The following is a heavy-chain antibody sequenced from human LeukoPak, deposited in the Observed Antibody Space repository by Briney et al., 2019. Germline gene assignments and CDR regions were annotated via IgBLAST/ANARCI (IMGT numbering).Heavy chain of an antibody. Sequence: GGSLRLSCAASGFTFSSYAMSWVRQAPGKGLEWVSAISGSGGSTYYAGSVKGRFTISRDNSKNTLYLQMNSLRAEDTAVYYCAKSMRWLQSQIDYWGQGTLVIVSS. CDR1: GFTFSSYA. J-gene: IGHJ4*02. V-gene: IGHV3-23*01. CDR3: AKSMRWLQSQIDY. D-gene: IGHD5-24*01. CDR2: ISGSGGST.